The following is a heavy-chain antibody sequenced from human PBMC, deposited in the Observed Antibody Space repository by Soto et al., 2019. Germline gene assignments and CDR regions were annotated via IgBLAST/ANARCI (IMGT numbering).Heavy chain of an antibody. D-gene: IGHD3-9*01. J-gene: IGHJ4*02. CDR3: ARPLHYDILTGYSFDY. Sequence: LGESLKISCQVSGYTFTIYWIGWVRQMPGKGLEWMGIIYPGDSDTRYSPSFQGQVTISADESISTAYLQWSSLKASDTAMYYCARPLHYDILTGYSFDYWGQGTLVTVSS. CDR1: GYTFTIYW. V-gene: IGHV5-51*01. CDR2: IYPGDSDT.